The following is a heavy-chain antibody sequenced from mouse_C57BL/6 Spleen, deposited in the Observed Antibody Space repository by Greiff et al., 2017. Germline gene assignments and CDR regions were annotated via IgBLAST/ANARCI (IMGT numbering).Heavy chain of an antibody. J-gene: IGHJ2*01. CDR2: IRLKSDNYAT. Sequence: EVKVEESGGGLVQPGGSMKLSCVASGFTFSNYWMNWVRQSPEKGLEWVAQIRLKSDNYATHYAESVKGRFTISRDDSKSSVYLQMNNLRAEDTGIYYCTAEEEFYFDYWGQGTTLTVSS. CDR1: GFTFSNYW. CDR3: TAEEEFYFDY. V-gene: IGHV6-3*01.